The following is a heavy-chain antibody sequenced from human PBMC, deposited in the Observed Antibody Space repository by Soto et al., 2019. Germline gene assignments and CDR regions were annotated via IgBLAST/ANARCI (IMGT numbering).Heavy chain of an antibody. V-gene: IGHV4-31*03. CDR2: IYYRGST. CDR1: GGSISSGGYY. CDR3: ARGRALESPRGWFDP. D-gene: IGHD1-1*01. Sequence: QVQLQESGPGLVKPSQTLSLTCTVSGGSISSGGYYWSWIRQHPGKGLEWIGYIYYRGSTYYNPSLKSRVTISVDTSKNQFSLKLSSVTAADTAVYYCARGRALESPRGWFDPWGQGTLVTVSS. J-gene: IGHJ5*02.